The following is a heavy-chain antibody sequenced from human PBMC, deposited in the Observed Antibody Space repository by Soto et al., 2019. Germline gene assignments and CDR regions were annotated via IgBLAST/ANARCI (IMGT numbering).Heavy chain of an antibody. J-gene: IGHJ4*02. V-gene: IGHV4-59*08. D-gene: IGHD6-19*01. CDR1: GGSISSYY. CDR3: AGTIAVAGNPPLYYFDY. Sequence: PSETLSLTYTVSGGSISSYYWSWIRQPPGKGLEWIGYIYYSGSTNYNPSLKSRVTISVDTSKNQFSLKLSSVTAADTAVYYCAGTIAVAGNPPLYYFDYWGQGTLVTVSS. CDR2: IYYSGST.